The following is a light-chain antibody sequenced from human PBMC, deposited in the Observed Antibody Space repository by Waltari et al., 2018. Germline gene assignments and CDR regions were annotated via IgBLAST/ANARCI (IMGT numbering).Light chain of an antibody. V-gene: IGLV2-14*01. CDR3: SSYADFYTFI. CDR2: EVS. Sequence: QAALTQPPSVSGSPGQSVTISCTGTNSDIGSYTRVSWYQQHPGKAPKLVIYEVSNRPSGFSNRSSGSKSGNPASLIISGLQAADEADYYCSSYADFYTFIFGAGTRLTVL. J-gene: IGLJ7*01. CDR1: NSDIGSYTR.